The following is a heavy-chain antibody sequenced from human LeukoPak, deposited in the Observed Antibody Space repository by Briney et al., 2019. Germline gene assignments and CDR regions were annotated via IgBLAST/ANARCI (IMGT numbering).Heavy chain of an antibody. D-gene: IGHD3-9*01. CDR3: TVHVLRYFADY. Sequence: GESLRLSCAASGFTFSNAWMSWVRQAPGKGLEWVGRIKSKTDGGTTDYAAPVKGRFTISRDDSKNTLYLQMNSLKTEDTAVYYCTVHVLRYFADYWGQGTLVTVSS. CDR2: IKSKTDGGTT. V-gene: IGHV3-15*01. CDR1: GFTFSNAW. J-gene: IGHJ4*02.